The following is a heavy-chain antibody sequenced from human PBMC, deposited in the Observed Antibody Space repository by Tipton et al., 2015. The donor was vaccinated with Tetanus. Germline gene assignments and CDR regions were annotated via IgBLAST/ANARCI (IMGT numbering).Heavy chain of an antibody. CDR3: ARDHRLSASYAGWFDP. J-gene: IGHJ5*02. D-gene: IGHD1-26*01. V-gene: IGHV4-59*01. CDR1: GGSINPYY. Sequence: TLSLTCTVSGGSINPYYWSWIRQPPGKGLEWIGNVYSSGSTYYNPSLKGRVTISVDTSTTQFSLRLNSVTAADTATYYCARDHRLSASYAGWFDPWGQGTLVTVSS. CDR2: VYSSGST.